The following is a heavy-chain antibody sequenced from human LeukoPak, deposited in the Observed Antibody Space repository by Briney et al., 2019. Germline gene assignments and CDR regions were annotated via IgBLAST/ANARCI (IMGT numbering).Heavy chain of an antibody. CDR2: IKSDGITI. Sequence: GGSLRLSCAASGFTFSNYMMHWVRQAPGKGLVWVSRIKSDGITITYADSVKGRLTIPRDNAKNTLYLQMNSLRAEDTAVYYCLRDLNWSLDQWGQGTLVTVSS. D-gene: IGHD1-20*01. CDR3: LRDLNWSLDQ. V-gene: IGHV3-74*01. J-gene: IGHJ4*02. CDR1: GFTFSNYM.